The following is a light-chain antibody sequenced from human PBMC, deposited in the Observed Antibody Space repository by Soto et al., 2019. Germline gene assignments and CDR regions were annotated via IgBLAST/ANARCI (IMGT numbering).Light chain of an antibody. J-gene: IGKJ5*01. CDR3: QHYGNSPLT. CDR1: QSVGNN. V-gene: IGKV3-20*01. CDR2: GAS. Sequence: EIVLTQSPATLSLSPGERATLSCRASQSVGNNLAWYQQKPGQAPRLLVYGASSRATGIPERFSGSVSETDFTLSISRLEPEDLAVYYCQHYGNSPLTFGQGTRLEIK.